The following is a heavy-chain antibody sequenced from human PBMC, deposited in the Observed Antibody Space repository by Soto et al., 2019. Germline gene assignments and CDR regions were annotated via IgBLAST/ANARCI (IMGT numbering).Heavy chain of an antibody. CDR2: IYYSGST. D-gene: IGHD6-13*01. Sequence: SETLSLTCTISNGSIGIYYWTWIRQPPGKGLEWIGHIYYSGSTNYNPSLKSRLTLSLDTSKNQFSLKLTSVTAADTAVYYCARVGRLITAAGLLDAWGQGTLVTVSS. CDR3: ARVGRLITAAGLLDA. J-gene: IGHJ5*02. CDR1: NGSIGIYY. V-gene: IGHV4-59*01.